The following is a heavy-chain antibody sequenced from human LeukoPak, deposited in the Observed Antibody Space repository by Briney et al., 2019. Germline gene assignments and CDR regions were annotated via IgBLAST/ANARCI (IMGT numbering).Heavy chain of an antibody. CDR3: ARDYYDSSGYYLSNYYYGMDV. D-gene: IGHD3-22*01. J-gene: IGHJ6*02. Sequence: GASVTVSFTASGGTFSIYAISWVRQAPGQGLEWMGRIIPILGIANYAQKFQGRVTMTTDTSTSTAYMELRSLRSDDTAVYYCARDYYDSSGYYLSNYYYGMDVWGQGTTVTVSS. CDR2: IIPILGIA. CDR1: GGTFSIYA. V-gene: IGHV1-69*04.